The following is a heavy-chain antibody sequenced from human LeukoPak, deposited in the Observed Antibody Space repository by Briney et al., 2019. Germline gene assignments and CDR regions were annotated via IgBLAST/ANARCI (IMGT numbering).Heavy chain of an antibody. V-gene: IGHV4-59*08. CDR1: GGSISSYY. Sequence: SETLSLTCTVSGGSISSYYWSWIRQPPGKGREWIGYIYYSGSTNYNPSLKSRVTISVDTSKNQFSLKLSSGTAADTAVYYCARGYYDVLTNYPKNFDQWGQGTLVTVSS. D-gene: IGHD3-9*01. CDR3: ARGYYDVLTNYPKNFDQ. CDR2: IYYSGST. J-gene: IGHJ4*02.